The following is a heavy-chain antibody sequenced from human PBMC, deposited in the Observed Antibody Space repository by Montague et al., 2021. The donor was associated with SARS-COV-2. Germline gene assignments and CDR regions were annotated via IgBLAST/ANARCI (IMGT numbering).Heavy chain of an antibody. D-gene: IGHD1-26*01. J-gene: IGHJ4*02. V-gene: IGHV4-4*02. CDR2: IYPTGSN. Sequence: SETLSLTCVGSVDSIRTDNWWNIGRPPPGKLVAMVCGIYPTGSNKYKPSLKSRVNMSNDKSWNQFSLRLTSVTAADTAIYYCSRKGSGRSDLGYWGQGTLVTVSS. CDR3: SRKGSGRSDLGY. CDR1: VDSIRTDNW.